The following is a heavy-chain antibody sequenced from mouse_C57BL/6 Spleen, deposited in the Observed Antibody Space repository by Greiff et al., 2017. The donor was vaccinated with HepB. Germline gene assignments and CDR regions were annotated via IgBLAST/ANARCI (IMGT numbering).Heavy chain of an antibody. Sequence: EVKLMESGGGLVQPGGSMKLSCVASGFTFSNYWMNWVRQSPEKGLEWVAQIRLKSDNYATHYAESVKGRFTISRDDSKSSVYLQMNNLRAEDTGIYYCTGFWYWYFDVWGTGTTVTVSS. J-gene: IGHJ1*03. CDR3: TGFWYWYFDV. CDR1: GFTFSNYW. V-gene: IGHV6-3*01. CDR2: IRLKSDNYAT.